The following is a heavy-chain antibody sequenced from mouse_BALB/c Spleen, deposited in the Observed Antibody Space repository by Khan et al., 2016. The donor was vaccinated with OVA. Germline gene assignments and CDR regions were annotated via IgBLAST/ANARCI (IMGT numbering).Heavy chain of an antibody. J-gene: IGHJ2*01. Sequence: DVQLVESGGGLVQPGGSRKLSCAASGFTFTSYGMHWIRQAPEKGLEWVAYISSDSSTIYYADTVKGRFTISRDNPKNTLFLQMTSLRSGDTAMYFCATSYFYGYYVDYWGQGTTLTVSS. CDR1: GFTFTSYG. V-gene: IGHV5-17*02. CDR3: ATSYFYGYYVDY. D-gene: IGHD1-1*01. CDR2: ISSDSSTI.